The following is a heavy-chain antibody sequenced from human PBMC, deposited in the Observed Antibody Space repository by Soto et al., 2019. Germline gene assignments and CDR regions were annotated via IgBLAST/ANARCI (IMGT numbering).Heavy chain of an antibody. CDR1: SDSSSSYK. CDR2: IDNNGGI. CDR3: VRQGFGPLHGLVDV. Sequence: QVQLQESGPGLVKPSETLSLTCTVSSDSSSSYKWSWIRQTPGKGLEWIGYIDNNGGIIYNPSLRSRITITISIDTSTKQVSLRLSSVTAADTAVYYCVRQGFGPLHGLVDVWGQGTTVTVSS. V-gene: IGHV4-59*08. J-gene: IGHJ6*02. D-gene: IGHD3-10*01.